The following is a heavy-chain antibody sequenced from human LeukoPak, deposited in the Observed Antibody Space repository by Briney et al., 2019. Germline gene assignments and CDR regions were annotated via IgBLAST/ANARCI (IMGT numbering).Heavy chain of an antibody. CDR1: GFTFSDYN. Sequence: GGSLRLSCAASGFTFSDYNMRWIRQAPGKGLEWVSSISRSGSTKYYADSVKGRFTISRDNAKNSLFLQMNSLRAEDTALYYCAKATDGYNGPSDYWGQGTLVTVSS. CDR3: AKATDGYNGPSDY. CDR2: ISRSGSTK. D-gene: IGHD5-24*01. V-gene: IGHV3-11*01. J-gene: IGHJ4*02.